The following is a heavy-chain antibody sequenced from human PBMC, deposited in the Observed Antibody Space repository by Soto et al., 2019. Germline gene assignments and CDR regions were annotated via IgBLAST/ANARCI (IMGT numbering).Heavy chain of an antibody. Sequence: GGSLRLSCAASGFTFSSYAMSWVRQAPGKGLEWVSAISGSGGSTYYADSVKGRFTISRDNSKNTLYLQMNSLRAEDTAVYYCAKNCSGGSCHAGGAFDIWGQGTMVTVSS. CDR2: ISGSGGST. V-gene: IGHV3-23*01. J-gene: IGHJ3*02. CDR3: AKNCSGGSCHAGGAFDI. D-gene: IGHD2-15*01. CDR1: GFTFSSYA.